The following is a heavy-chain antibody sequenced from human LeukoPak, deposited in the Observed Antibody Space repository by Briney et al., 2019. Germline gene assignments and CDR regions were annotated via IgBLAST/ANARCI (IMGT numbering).Heavy chain of an antibody. J-gene: IGHJ6*02. CDR3: ARRLAARRYYYGMDV. V-gene: IGHV1-8*01. D-gene: IGHD6-6*01. CDR1: GYTFTSYD. Sequence: PGASVKASCKASGYTFTSYDINWVRQATGQGLEWMGWMNPNSGNTGYAQKFQGRVTMTRNTSISTAYMELSSLRSEDTAVYYCARRLAARRYYYGMDVWGQGTTVTVSS. CDR2: MNPNSGNT.